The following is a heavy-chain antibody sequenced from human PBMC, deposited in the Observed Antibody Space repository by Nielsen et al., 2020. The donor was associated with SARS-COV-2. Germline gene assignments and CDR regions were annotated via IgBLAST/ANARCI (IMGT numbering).Heavy chain of an antibody. Sequence: SVKVSCKASGGTFSSYAIGWVRQAPGQGLEWMGGIIPIFGTANYAQKFQGRVTITADKSTSTAYMELSSLRSEDTAVYYCARVYPSSSPYYYYGMDVWGQGTTVTVSS. J-gene: IGHJ6*02. CDR3: ARVYPSSSPYYYYGMDV. V-gene: IGHV1-69*06. CDR2: IIPIFGTA. D-gene: IGHD6-6*01. CDR1: GGTFSSYA.